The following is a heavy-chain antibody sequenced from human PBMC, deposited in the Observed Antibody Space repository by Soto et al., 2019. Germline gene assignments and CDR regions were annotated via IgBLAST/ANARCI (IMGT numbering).Heavy chain of an antibody. CDR1: GFSLSTSGVG. V-gene: IGHV2-5*02. J-gene: IGHJ5*02. Sequence: QITLKESGPPLVKPTQTLTLTCTFSGFSLSTSGVGVGWIRQPPGKALEWLALIYWDDDKHYSPSLKSRLTITKDTSKNQVVLTMTNMDPVDTATYYCAHSEVFTMVRGVKGFDPWGQGTLVTVSS. CDR2: IYWDDDK. D-gene: IGHD3-10*01. CDR3: AHSEVFTMVRGVKGFDP.